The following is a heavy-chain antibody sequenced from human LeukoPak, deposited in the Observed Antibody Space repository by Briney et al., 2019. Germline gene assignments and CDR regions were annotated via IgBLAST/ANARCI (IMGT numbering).Heavy chain of an antibody. CDR3: ARDPPGLRYFDP. V-gene: IGHV4-59*12. CDR1: GRSISGYY. Sequence: SETLSLTCTVSGRSISGYYWSWIPQPPAKALEWIAYIDDSGDTNSNPSLKSRVTTSVDRSKSQLSLRLNSVTAADTAFYYCARDPPGLRYFDPWGQGTLVTVSS. D-gene: IGHD3-9*01. J-gene: IGHJ5*02. CDR2: IDDSGDT.